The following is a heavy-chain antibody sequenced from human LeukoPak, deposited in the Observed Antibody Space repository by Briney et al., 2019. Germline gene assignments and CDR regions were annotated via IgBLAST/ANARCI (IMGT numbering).Heavy chain of an antibody. CDR3: ARGQDGYKSRSQFDP. CDR1: GYTFTGYY. Sequence: ASVKVSCKASGYTFTGYYMHWVRQAPEQGLEWMGIINPSGGSTSYAQKFQGRVTMTRDMSTSTVYVELSSLRSEDTAVYYCARGQDGYKSRSQFDPWGQGTLVTVSS. V-gene: IGHV1-46*01. D-gene: IGHD5-24*01. CDR2: INPSGGST. J-gene: IGHJ5*02.